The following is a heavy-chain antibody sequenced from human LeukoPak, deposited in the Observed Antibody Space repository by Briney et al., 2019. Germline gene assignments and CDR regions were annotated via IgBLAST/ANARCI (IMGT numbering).Heavy chain of an antibody. CDR2: IVVGSGNT. CDR3: AADVLSDIVATGLDY. J-gene: IGHJ4*02. D-gene: IGHD5-12*01. V-gene: IGHV1-58*02. Sequence: SVKVSCKASGFTFTSSAMQWVRQARGQRLEWIGWIVVGSGNTNYAQKFQERVTITRDMSTSTAYMELSSLRSEDEAVYYCAADVLSDIVATGLDYWGQGTLVTVSS. CDR1: GFTFTSSA.